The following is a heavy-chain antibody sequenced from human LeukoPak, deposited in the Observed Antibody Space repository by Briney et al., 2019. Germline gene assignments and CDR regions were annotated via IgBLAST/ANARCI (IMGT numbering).Heavy chain of an antibody. J-gene: IGHJ4*02. V-gene: IGHV1-8*03. Sequence: ASVKVSCKASGYTFTNFDINWVRQATGQGLEWMGWMNPNTGNAGYAQKFQDRVTITWDASISTAFMDLSSLRSEDTAVYCARVGYNNSYDYWGQGTLVTVSS. CDR3: ARVGYNNSYDY. CDR1: GYTFTNFD. D-gene: IGHD1-1*01. CDR2: MNPNTGNA.